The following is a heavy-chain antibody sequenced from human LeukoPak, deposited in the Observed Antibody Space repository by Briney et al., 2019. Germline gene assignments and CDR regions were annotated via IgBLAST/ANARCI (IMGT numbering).Heavy chain of an antibody. J-gene: IGHJ5*02. V-gene: IGHV1-18*04. CDR3: ARDSDYSGNGNGDWFDP. CDR1: GYRFTSFG. CDR2: ISIYFGVT. D-gene: IGHD4-11*01. Sequence: GASVKLSCKASGYRFTSFGVNWVRQPPGQGLEWMRWISIYFGVTQYAEKFEDRVTMTVDTSTTTAYMELRSLRYDDTAVYYCARDSDYSGNGNGDWFDPWGQGTVVSVSS.